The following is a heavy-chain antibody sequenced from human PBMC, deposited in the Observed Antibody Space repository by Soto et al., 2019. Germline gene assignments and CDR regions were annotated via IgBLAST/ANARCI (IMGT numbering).Heavy chain of an antibody. D-gene: IGHD2-21*01. CDR3: AKDGLSYQAFDI. V-gene: IGHV3-23*01. Sequence: GSLRLSCAASGFTFSSYAMSWVRQAPGKGLEWVSAISGSGGSTYYADSVKGRFTISRDNSKSTLYLQMNSLRAEDTAVYYCAKDGLSYQAFDIWGQGTMVTVSS. CDR2: ISGSGGST. J-gene: IGHJ3*02. CDR1: GFTFSSYA.